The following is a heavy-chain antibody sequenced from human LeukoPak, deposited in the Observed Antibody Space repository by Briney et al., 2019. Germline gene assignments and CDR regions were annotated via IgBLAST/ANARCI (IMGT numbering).Heavy chain of an antibody. CDR2: IKQDGSEK. D-gene: IGHD3-3*01. V-gene: IGHV3-7*01. J-gene: IGHJ4*02. CDR3: ARVGYDFWSGYYRN. CDR1: GFTFSSYW. Sequence: GGSLRLSCAASGFTFSSYWMSWVRQAPGKGLEWVANIKQDGSEKYYVDSVKGRFTISRDNAKNSLYLQMNSLRAEDTAVYYCARVGYDFWSGYYRNWGQRTLVTVSS.